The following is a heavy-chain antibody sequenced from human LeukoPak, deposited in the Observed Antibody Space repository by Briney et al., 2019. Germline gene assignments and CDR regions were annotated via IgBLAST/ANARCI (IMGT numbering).Heavy chain of an antibody. CDR1: GGSPSSHY. CDR2: IYYTGST. CDR3: ARGYNSGSYWGLYYFDY. V-gene: IGHV4-59*11. J-gene: IGHJ4*02. D-gene: IGHD1-26*01. Sequence: SETLSLTCTVSGGSPSSHYWSWIRQPPGKGLEWIGYIYYTGSTKYNPSLSGRVTISIDTSKNQFSLKLTSVTAADTAVYYCARGYNSGSYWGLYYFDYWGQGTLVTVSS.